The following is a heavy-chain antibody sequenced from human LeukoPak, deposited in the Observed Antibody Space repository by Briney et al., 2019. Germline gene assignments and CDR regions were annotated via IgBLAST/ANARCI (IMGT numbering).Heavy chain of an antibody. Sequence: PSETLSLTCTVSGGSISSYYWSWIRQPPGKGLEWIGYIYYSGSTNYNPSLKSRVTISVDTSKNQFSLKLSSVTAADTAVYYCARSDGDYPGGPAFDIWGQGTMVTVSS. D-gene: IGHD4-17*01. CDR2: IYYSGST. CDR3: ARSDGDYPGGPAFDI. V-gene: IGHV4-59*01. CDR1: GGSISSYY. J-gene: IGHJ3*02.